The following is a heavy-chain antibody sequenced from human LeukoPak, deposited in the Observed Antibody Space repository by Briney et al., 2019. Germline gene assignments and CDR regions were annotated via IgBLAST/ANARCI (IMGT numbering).Heavy chain of an antibody. Sequence: SETLSLTCTVSGGSISSSSYYWGWIRQPPGKGMEWIGSIYYSGSTYYNPSLKSRVTISVDTSKNQFSLKLSSVTAADTAVYYSARLSAGWELLSYDAFDIWGQGTMVTVSS. CDR3: ARLSAGWELLSYDAFDI. CDR2: IYYSGST. CDR1: GGSISSSSYY. V-gene: IGHV4-39*01. J-gene: IGHJ3*02. D-gene: IGHD1-26*01.